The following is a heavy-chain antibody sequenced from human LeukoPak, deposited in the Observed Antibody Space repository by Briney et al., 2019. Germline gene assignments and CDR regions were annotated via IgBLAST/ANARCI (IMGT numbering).Heavy chain of an antibody. CDR2: IDGDARTI. CDR3: ATAGAFYFQN. CDR1: GFTFSTTW. Sequence: GGSLRLSCAASGFTFSTTWVHWVRQAPGQGLVWVSRIDGDARTIDYADSVKGRFIISRDNAKNTLYLQMNSLRPEDTVVYYCATAGAFYFQNWGQGTLVTVSS. J-gene: IGHJ4*02. V-gene: IGHV3-74*01. D-gene: IGHD1-1*01.